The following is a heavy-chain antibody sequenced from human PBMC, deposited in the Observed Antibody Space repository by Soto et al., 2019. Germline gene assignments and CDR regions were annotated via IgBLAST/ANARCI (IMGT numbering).Heavy chain of an antibody. CDR3: AIEGLVEGAFDI. CDR2: IIPILGIA. CDR1: GGTFSSYT. J-gene: IGHJ3*02. Sequence: QVQLVQSGAEVKKPGSSVKVSCKASGGTFSSYTISWVRQAPGQGLEWMGRIIPILGIANYAQKFQGRVTITADKSTSTAYMELSSLRSEDTSVYYCAIEGLVEGAFDIWGQGTMVTVSS. V-gene: IGHV1-69*02. D-gene: IGHD3-16*02.